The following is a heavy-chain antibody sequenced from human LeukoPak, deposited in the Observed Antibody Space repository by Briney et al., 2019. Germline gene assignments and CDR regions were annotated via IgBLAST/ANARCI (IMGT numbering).Heavy chain of an antibody. Sequence: SETLSLTCAVYGGSFSGYYWSWIRQPPGKGLEWIGEINHSGSTYYNPSLKSRVTISVDTSKNQFSLKLSSVTAADTAVYYCARNPVYYYDSSGSADDNWFDPWGQGTLVTVSS. CDR3: ARNPVYYYDSSGSADDNWFDP. D-gene: IGHD3-22*01. CDR2: INHSGST. J-gene: IGHJ5*02. V-gene: IGHV4-34*01. CDR1: GGSFSGYY.